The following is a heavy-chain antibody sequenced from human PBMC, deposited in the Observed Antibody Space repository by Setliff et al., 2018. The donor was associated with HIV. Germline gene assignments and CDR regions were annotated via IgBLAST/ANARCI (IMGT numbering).Heavy chain of an antibody. CDR2: IYYSGTT. V-gene: IGHV4-31*03. Sequence: SETLSLTCTVSGGSISSGGYYWSWIRQHPGKGLEWIGYIYYSGTTHYNPSLKSRVFISVDTSKNQFSLKLSSVTAADTAVYYCARLRPGWYFDLWGRGTLVTVSS. J-gene: IGHJ2*01. CDR3: ARLRPGWYFDL. CDR1: GGSISSGGYY.